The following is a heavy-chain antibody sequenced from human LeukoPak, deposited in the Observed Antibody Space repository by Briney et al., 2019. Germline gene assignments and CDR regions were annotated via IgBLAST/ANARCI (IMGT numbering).Heavy chain of an antibody. CDR2: ISAYNGNT. J-gene: IGHJ4*02. V-gene: IGHV1-18*01. CDR3: AREVDRYCSSTSCSYFDY. Sequence: ASVKVSCKASGYTFTSYGISWVRQAPGQGLEWMGWISAYNGNTNYAQKLQGRVTMTTDTSTSTAYMELRSLRSDDTAVYYCAREVDRYCSSTSCSYFDYWGQGTLVTVSS. D-gene: IGHD2-2*01. CDR1: GYTFTSYG.